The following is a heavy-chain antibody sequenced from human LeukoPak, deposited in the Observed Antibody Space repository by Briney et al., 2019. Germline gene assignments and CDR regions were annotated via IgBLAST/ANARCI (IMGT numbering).Heavy chain of an antibody. J-gene: IGHJ4*02. CDR1: GFTFGDYA. D-gene: IGHD5-18*01. CDR3: AKDHGYSYGRGFDY. V-gene: IGHV3-9*03. Sequence: GRSLRLSCAASGFTFGDYAMHWVRQAPGKGLEWVSGISWNSGSIGYADSVKGRFTISRDNAKNSLYLQMNSLRAEDMALYYCAKDHGYSYGRGFDYWGQGTLVTVSS. CDR2: ISWNSGSI.